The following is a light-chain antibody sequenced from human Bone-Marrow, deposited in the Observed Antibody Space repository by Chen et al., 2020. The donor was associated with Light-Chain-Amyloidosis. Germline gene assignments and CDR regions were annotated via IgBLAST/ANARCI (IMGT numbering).Light chain of an antibody. V-gene: IGLV3-25*03. Sequence: SYELTHPPSVSASPVQTATITCSGDDLPTKYAYWYQQKPGQAPVLVIHRDTERPSGISERFSGSSSGTTATLTISGVQAEDEADYHCQSADSSGTYEVIFGGGTKLTVL. CDR2: RDT. J-gene: IGLJ2*01. CDR3: QSADSSGTYEVI. CDR1: DLPTKY.